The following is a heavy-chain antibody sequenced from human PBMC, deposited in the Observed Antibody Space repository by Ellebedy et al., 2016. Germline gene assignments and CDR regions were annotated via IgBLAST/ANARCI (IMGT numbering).Heavy chain of an antibody. D-gene: IGHD7-27*01. J-gene: IGHJ3*02. CDR3: TTWGSADAFDI. Sequence: GESLKISXAASGFTFSNAWMSWVRQAPGKGLEWVGRIKSKTDGGTTDYAAPVKGRFTISRDDSKNTLYLQMNSLKTEDTAVYYCTTWGSADAFDIWGQGTMVTVSS. CDR1: GFTFSNAW. CDR2: IKSKTDGGTT. V-gene: IGHV3-15*01.